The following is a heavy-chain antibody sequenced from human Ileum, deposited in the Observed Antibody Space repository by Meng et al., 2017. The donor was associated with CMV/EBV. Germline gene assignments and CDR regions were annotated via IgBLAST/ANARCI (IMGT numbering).Heavy chain of an antibody. CDR2: ISNSGTTI. D-gene: IGHD2-21*01. V-gene: IGHV3-11*04. CDR3: ARDKGGGVSNWFDP. Sequence: GESLKISCAGSGFNFNDYYMSWIRQAPGKGLEWISYISNSGTTIYYADSVKGRFTISRDNAKNSLYLQMSSLRAEDTAVYYCARDKGGGVSNWFDPWGQGTLVNVSS. J-gene: IGHJ5*02. CDR1: GFNFNDYY.